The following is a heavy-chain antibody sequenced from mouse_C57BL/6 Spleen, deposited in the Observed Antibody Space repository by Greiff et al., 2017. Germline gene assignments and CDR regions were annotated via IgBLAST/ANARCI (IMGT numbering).Heavy chain of an antibody. Sequence: EVQLQESGPGLVKPSQSLSLTCSVTGYSITSGYYWNWIRQFPGNKLEWMGYISYDGSNNYNPSLKNRISITRDTSKNQFFLKLNSVTTEDTATYYCVPYDYDGDYAMDYWGQGTSVTVSS. J-gene: IGHJ4*01. D-gene: IGHD2-4*01. V-gene: IGHV3-6*01. CDR1: GYSITSGYY. CDR3: VPYDYDGDYAMDY. CDR2: ISYDGSN.